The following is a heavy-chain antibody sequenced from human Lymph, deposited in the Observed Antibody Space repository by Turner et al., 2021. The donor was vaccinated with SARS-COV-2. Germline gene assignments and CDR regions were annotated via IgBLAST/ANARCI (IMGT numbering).Heavy chain of an antibody. J-gene: IGHJ6*02. CDR1: GITVISND. Sequence: QLVESGGGLIQPGGSLRLPCAASGITVISNDMNWVRQAPGKGLEWVSVIYSGGTTYYADSVKGRFTISRDNSKNTLYLQMNSLRAEDTAVYYCARDLMEVGGMDVWGQGTTVTVSS. CDR3: ARDLMEVGGMDV. D-gene: IGHD3-3*01. V-gene: IGHV3-53*01. CDR2: IYSGGTT.